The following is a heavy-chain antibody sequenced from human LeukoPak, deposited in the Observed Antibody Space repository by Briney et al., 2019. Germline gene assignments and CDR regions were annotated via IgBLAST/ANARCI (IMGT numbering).Heavy chain of an antibody. CDR1: GFTFSSYA. V-gene: IGHV3-23*01. D-gene: IGHD4-11*01. CDR2: ISGSGGNT. Sequence: GGSLRLSCAASGFTFSSYAMSWVRQAPGKGLEWVSAISGSGGNTYYADSVKGRFTISRDNSKNTLYLQMNSLRAEDTAVYYCAKSPTYSIDNWFDPWGQGTLVTVSS. J-gene: IGHJ5*02. CDR3: AKSPTYSIDNWFDP.